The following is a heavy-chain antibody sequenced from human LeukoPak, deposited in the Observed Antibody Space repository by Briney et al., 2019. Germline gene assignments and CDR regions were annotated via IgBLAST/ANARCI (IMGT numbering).Heavy chain of an antibody. D-gene: IGHD3-3*01. CDR3: ARGVGGIYYYYYMDV. J-gene: IGHJ6*03. CDR1: GYTFTVYY. V-gene: IGHV1-2*02. CDR2: INPNSGGT. Sequence: ASVKVSCKASGYTFTVYYMHWVRQAPGQGLEWMGWINPNSGGTNYAQKFQGRVTMTRDTSISTAYMELSRLRSDDTAVYYCARGVGGIYYYYYMDVWGKGTTVTVSS.